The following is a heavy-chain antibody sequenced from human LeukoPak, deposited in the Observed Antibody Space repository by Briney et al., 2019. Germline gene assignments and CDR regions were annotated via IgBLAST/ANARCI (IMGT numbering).Heavy chain of an antibody. CDR2: IYYSGST. CDR3: ARHEDSGSRNRLFDY. Sequence: PSETLSLTCTVSGGSISSYYWSWIRQPPGKGLEWIGYIYYSGSTNYNPSLKSRVTISVDTSKNQFSLKLSSVTAADTAVYCCARHEDSGSRNRLFDYWGQGTLVTVSS. V-gene: IGHV4-59*08. J-gene: IGHJ4*02. CDR1: GGSISSYY. D-gene: IGHD1-26*01.